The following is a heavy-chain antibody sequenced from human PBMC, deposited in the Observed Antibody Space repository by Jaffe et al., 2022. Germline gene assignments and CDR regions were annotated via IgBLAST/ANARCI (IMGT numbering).Heavy chain of an antibody. CDR3: ARESVPAALLTYYYYYYMDV. D-gene: IGHD2-2*01. V-gene: IGHV3-48*01. CDR2: ISSSSSTI. J-gene: IGHJ6*03. CDR1: GFTFSSYS. Sequence: EVQLVESGGGLVQPGGSLRLSCAASGFTFSSYSMNWVRQAPGKGLEWVSYISSSSSTIYYADSVKGRFTISRDNAKNSLYLQMNSLRAEDTAVYYCARESVPAALLTYYYYYYMDVWGKGTTVTVSS.